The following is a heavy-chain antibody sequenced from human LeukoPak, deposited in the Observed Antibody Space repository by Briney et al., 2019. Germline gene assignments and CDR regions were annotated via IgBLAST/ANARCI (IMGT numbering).Heavy chain of an antibody. V-gene: IGHV1-69*05. J-gene: IGHJ4*02. CDR2: IIPIFGTA. CDR3: ARVALSDYYDSRGYPSYYFDY. D-gene: IGHD3-22*01. Sequence: SVKVSCKASGGTFSSYAISWVRQAPGQGLEWMGGIIPIFGTANYAQKFQGRVTITRDESTSTAYMELSSLRSEDKAVYYCARVALSDYYDSRGYPSYYFDYWGQGTLVTVSS. CDR1: GGTFSSYA.